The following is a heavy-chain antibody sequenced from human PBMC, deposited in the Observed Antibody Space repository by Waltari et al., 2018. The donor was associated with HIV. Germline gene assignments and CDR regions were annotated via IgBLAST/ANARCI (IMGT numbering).Heavy chain of an antibody. CDR2: IKQILSVP. D-gene: IGHD3-10*01. J-gene: IGHJ6*02. Sequence: QVQLVQSGTEVKKPGSSVKVSCKTSGGTFITYDISWVRHAPGKGLEWRGKIKQILSVPTYAQKFQGRITITAYKSTRTAYMELTSLRSDDTAVYYCAREGGVSFPGAMDVWGQGTTITVSS. V-gene: IGHV1-69*04. CDR1: GGTFITYD. CDR3: AREGGVSFPGAMDV.